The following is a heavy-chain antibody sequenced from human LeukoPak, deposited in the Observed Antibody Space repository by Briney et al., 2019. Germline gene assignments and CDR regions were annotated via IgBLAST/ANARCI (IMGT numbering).Heavy chain of an antibody. CDR2: ISYDGSNK. D-gene: IGHD3-10*01. CDR1: GFTFSSYA. Sequence: GGSLRLSCAASGFTFSSYAMHWVRQAPGKGLEWVAVISYDGSNKYYADSVKGRFTISRDNSKNTLYLQMNSLRAEDTAVYYCAKDQVVGKTLGGVWFGVYYFDYWGQGTLVTVSS. V-gene: IGHV3-30-3*01. J-gene: IGHJ4*02. CDR3: AKDQVVGKTLGGVWFGVYYFDY.